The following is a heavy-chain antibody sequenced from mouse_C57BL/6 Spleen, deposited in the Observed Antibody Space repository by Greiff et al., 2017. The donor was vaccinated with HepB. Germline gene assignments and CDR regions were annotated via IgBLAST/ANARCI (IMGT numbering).Heavy chain of an antibody. V-gene: IGHV1-55*01. CDR1: GYTFTSYW. D-gene: IGHD2-1*01. Sequence: VQLQQPGAELVKPGASVKMSCKASGYTFTSYWITWVKQRPGQGLEWIGDIYPGSGSTNYNEKFKSKATLTVETSSSTAYMQLSSLTSEDSAVYYCARSWGNFLYYAMDYWGQGTSVTVSS. CDR3: ARSWGNFLYYAMDY. CDR2: IYPGSGST. J-gene: IGHJ4*01.